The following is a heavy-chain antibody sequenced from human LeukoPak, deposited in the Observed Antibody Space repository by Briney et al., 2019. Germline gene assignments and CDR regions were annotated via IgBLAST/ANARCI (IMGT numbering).Heavy chain of an antibody. CDR2: ISAYNGNT. V-gene: IGHV1-18*01. Sequence: ASVKVSCKASGYTFTNYGLSWVRQAPGQGLEWMGRISAYNGNTNYAQKFQGRVTMTTDTSTNTAYMELRSLRSDDTAVYYCARGDYYYDSSGYSPFDYWGQGTLVTVSS. J-gene: IGHJ4*02. CDR1: GYTFTNYG. CDR3: ARGDYYYDSSGYSPFDY. D-gene: IGHD3-22*01.